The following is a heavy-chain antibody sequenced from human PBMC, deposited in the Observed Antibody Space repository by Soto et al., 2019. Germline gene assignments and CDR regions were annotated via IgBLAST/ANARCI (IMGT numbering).Heavy chain of an antibody. CDR2: FSATSENT. CDR3: AKARDQQWVRLPFDY. J-gene: IGHJ4*02. CDR1: GFFFSSYT. V-gene: IGHV3-23*01. Sequence: EVQLLESGGGLVQPGGSLRLSCVGSGFFFSSYTMTWVHQAPGKGLEWVSSFSATSENTYYADSVRSRFTISRDNSKNTLFLQMHSLTAEDTAMYYCAKARDQQWVRLPFDYWGQGILVIVSS. D-gene: IGHD6-19*01.